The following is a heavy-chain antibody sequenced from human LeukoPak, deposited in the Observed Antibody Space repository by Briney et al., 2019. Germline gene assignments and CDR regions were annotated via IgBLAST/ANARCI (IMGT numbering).Heavy chain of an antibody. D-gene: IGHD5/OR15-5a*01. Sequence: SETLSLTCSVSDDSISRRGYYWSWIRQRSGMGLEWMGYIYYNGRSGNTYYNLALKSRVTMSIDTGEKHFSLRLTSVTAADTAVYYCANSLPTVSTRNYFDYWGQGTLVIVSS. CDR1: DDSISRRGYY. J-gene: IGHJ4*02. CDR2: IYYNGRSGNT. CDR3: ANSLPTVSTRNYFDY. V-gene: IGHV4-31*03.